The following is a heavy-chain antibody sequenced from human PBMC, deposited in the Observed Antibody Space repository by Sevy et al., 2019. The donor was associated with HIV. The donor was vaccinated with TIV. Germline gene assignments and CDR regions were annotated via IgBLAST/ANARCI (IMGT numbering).Heavy chain of an antibody. CDR2: FDPQDTET. CDR1: GYTLTKLS. V-gene: IGHV1-24*01. J-gene: IGHJ5*02. CDR3: ATVGLRYYSGPSVYTGDWFAP. Sequence: ASVKVSCKVSGYTLTKLSIHWVRQAPGKGLEWMGDFDPQDTETIYSQRFQGRLTMTEDTSTDTAYMEPSSLTSEDTAVYYCATVGLRYYSGPSVYTGDWFAPWGQGTLVTVSS. D-gene: IGHD2-15*01.